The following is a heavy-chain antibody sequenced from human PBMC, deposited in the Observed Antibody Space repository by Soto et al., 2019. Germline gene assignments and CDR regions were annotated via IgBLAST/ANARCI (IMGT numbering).Heavy chain of an antibody. J-gene: IGHJ4*02. Sequence: GGSLRLSCAASGFTFSSYGMHWVRQAPGKGLEWVAVISYDGSNKYYADSVKGRFTISRDNSKNTLYLQMNSLRAEDTAVYYCAKDTSITIFGVVIQLAPVNFDYWGQGTLVTVSS. CDR3: AKDTSITIFGVVIQLAPVNFDY. D-gene: IGHD3-3*01. CDR2: ISYDGSNK. CDR1: GFTFSSYG. V-gene: IGHV3-30*18.